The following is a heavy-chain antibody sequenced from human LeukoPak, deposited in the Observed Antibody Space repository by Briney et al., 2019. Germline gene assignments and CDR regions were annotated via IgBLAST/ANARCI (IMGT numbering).Heavy chain of an antibody. V-gene: IGHV3-43*01. CDR1: GFIFDEYT. J-gene: IGHJ4*02. CDR2: ISWEGSNT. CDR3: ARGEGGDFDY. D-gene: IGHD1-26*01. Sequence: PGGSLRLSCVASGFIFDEYTMHWVRQAPGKALEWVSLISWEGSNTFYADSVKGRFTISRDNAKNSLYLQMDSLRAEDTAVYYCARGEGGDFDYWGQGTLVTVSS.